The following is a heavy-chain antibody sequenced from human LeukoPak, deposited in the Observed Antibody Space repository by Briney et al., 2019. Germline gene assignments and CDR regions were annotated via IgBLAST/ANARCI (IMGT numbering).Heavy chain of an antibody. CDR2: IYYSGST. V-gene: IGHV4-59*08. CDR1: GGSISSDF. J-gene: IGHJ4*02. Sequence: SETLSLTCTVSGGSISSDFWSWIRQPPGKGLEWIGYIYYSGSTNYNPSLKSRVTISVDTSKNQFSLKLSSVTAADTAVYYCARRRRTGGDVDYWGQGTLVTVSS. CDR3: ARRRRTGGDVDY. D-gene: IGHD2-21*02.